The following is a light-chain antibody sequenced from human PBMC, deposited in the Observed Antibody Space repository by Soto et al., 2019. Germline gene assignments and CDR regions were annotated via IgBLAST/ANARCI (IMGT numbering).Light chain of an antibody. V-gene: IGLV2-8*01. Sequence: QSVLTQPPSASGSPGQSVTISCTGTSNDVGGYNYVSWYQQHPGKAPKVLIYAVSKRPSGVPDRFSGSKSGNTASLTVSGLQADDEADYYCSSYAGSNNLVFGTGTK. CDR3: SSYAGSNNLV. CDR2: AVS. CDR1: SNDVGGYNY. J-gene: IGLJ1*01.